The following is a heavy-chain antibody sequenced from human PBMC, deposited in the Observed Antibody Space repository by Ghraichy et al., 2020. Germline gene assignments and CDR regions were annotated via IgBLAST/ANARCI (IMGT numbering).Heavy chain of an antibody. CDR1: GYSITSGYF. CDR3: ARESKYTSGWFHDY. V-gene: IGHV4-38-2*02. D-gene: IGHD6-19*01. CDR2: IYHSGST. J-gene: IGHJ4*02. Sequence: SETLSLTCSVSGYSITSGYFWGWIRQPPGKGLEWIGSIYHSGSTYDNPSLKSRVTISVDTSKNQFSLKLNSVTAADTAVYYCARESKYTSGWFHDYWAREPWSPSPQ.